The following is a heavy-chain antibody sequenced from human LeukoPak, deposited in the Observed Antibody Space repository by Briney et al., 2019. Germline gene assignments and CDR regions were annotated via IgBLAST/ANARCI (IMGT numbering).Heavy chain of an antibody. V-gene: IGHV4-59*01. J-gene: IGHJ4*02. Sequence: PSETLSLTCTVSGGSISSYYWSWIRQPPGKGLEWIGYIYYSGSTNCNPSLKSRVTISVDTSKNQFSLKLSSVTAADTAVYYCARVRLGSFDYWGQGTLVTVSS. CDR3: ARVRLGSFDY. D-gene: IGHD6-19*01. CDR2: IYYSGST. CDR1: GGSISSYY.